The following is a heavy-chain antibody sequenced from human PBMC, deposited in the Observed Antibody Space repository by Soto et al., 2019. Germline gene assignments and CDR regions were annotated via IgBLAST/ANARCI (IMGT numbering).Heavy chain of an antibody. J-gene: IGHJ6*02. Sequence: QVQLRQWGAGLLKPSETLSLTCGVYGGSFTGYYWTWIRQPPGERLEWIGEMNHDGITNYNPSLKSRVAITLDTSKNQFSLRLTSVTAADTAVYFCARGEAYGREVTFYYHGMDVWGQGTTVTVSS. CDR1: GGSFTGYY. CDR2: MNHDGIT. V-gene: IGHV4-34*01. CDR3: ARGEAYGREVTFYYHGMDV. D-gene: IGHD3-10*01.